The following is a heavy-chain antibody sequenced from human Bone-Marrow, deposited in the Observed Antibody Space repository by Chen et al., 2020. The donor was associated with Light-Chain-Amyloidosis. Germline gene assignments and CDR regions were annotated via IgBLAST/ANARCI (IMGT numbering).Heavy chain of an antibody. CDR1: GDSISTSSYY. J-gene: IGHJ6*02. CDR2: IYYSGST. D-gene: IGHD3-3*02. V-gene: IGHV4-39*01. Sequence: QMHLQESGPGLVKSSETLSLTCTVSGDSISTSSYYWVWIRQSPGKGLEWIGNIYYSGSTYYNPSLKSRVSMSVDTSKNEFSLKLSSVTAADTAVYYCARQSIAGHFYYYYSMDVWGQGTTVTVSS. CDR3: ARQSIAGHFYYYYSMDV.